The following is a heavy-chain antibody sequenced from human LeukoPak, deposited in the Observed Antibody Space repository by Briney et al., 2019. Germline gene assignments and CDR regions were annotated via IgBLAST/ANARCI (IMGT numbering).Heavy chain of an antibody. D-gene: IGHD6-6*01. V-gene: IGHV3-21*01. CDR1: GFTFSSYK. Sequence: PGGSLRLSCAASGFTFSSYKMNWVRQAPGKGLEWVSSITSSSSYMYCADSVKGRFTISRDNAKNSLYLQMNSLRAEDTAVYYCARDPGPGVHWGQGTLVTVSS. J-gene: IGHJ4*02. CDR3: ARDPGPGVH. CDR2: ITSSSSYM.